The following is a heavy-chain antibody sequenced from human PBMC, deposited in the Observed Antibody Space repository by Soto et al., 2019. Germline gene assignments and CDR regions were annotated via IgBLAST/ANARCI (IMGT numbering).Heavy chain of an antibody. J-gene: IGHJ4*02. D-gene: IGHD1-26*01. CDR3: ARHLGGSPDY. CDR1: GGSFSSSY. V-gene: IGHV4-59*08. Sequence: QVQLQESGPGLVKPSETLSLTCTVSGGSFSSSYWSWIRQPPGKGLEWIGYIYYSGSTNYNPSLKSRVTISVDTSKNQFSLKLSSVTAADTAVYYCARHLGGSPDYWGQGILVTVSS. CDR2: IYYSGST.